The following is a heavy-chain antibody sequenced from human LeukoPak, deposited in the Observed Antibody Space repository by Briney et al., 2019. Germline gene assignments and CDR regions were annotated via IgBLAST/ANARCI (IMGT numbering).Heavy chain of an antibody. CDR2: IYSSETT. CDR3: ARGRRTYCGGDCYSLDY. Sequence: SETLSLTCSFSGGSISSANDYWGWIRQPPGKGLEWIGSIYSSETTYYNPSLKSRVTISVDTSKNQFSLKLSSVTAADTAVYYCARGRRTYCGGDCYSLDYWGQGTLVTVSS. D-gene: IGHD2-21*02. J-gene: IGHJ4*02. CDR1: GGSISSANDY. V-gene: IGHV4-39*07.